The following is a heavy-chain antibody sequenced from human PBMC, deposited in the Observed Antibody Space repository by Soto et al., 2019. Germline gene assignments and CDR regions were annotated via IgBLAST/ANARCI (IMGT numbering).Heavy chain of an antibody. Sequence: GGSLRLSCAASGFTFSSYCMSWVRQAPGKGLEWVANIKQDGSEKYYVDSVKGRFTISRDNAENSLYLQMNSLRAEDTAVYYCTRGGCISESYYCFDYWGQGTLVTVSS. V-gene: IGHV3-7*01. CDR1: GFTFSSYC. D-gene: IGHD1-26*01. J-gene: IGHJ4*02. CDR3: TRGGCISESYYCFDY. CDR2: IKQDGSEK.